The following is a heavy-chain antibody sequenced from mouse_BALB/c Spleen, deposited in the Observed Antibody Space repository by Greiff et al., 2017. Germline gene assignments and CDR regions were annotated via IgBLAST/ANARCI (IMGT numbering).Heavy chain of an antibody. CDR2: IWRGGST. CDR1: GFSLTSYG. CDR3: AKKGGLEGAWFAY. J-gene: IGHJ3*01. Sequence: VKLMESGPSLVQPSQSLSITCTVSGFSLTSYGVHWVRQSPGKGLEWLGVIWRGGSTDYNAAFMSRLSITKDNSKSQVFFKMNSLQADDTAIYYCAKKGGLEGAWFAYWGQGTLVTVSA. V-gene: IGHV2-5-1*01.